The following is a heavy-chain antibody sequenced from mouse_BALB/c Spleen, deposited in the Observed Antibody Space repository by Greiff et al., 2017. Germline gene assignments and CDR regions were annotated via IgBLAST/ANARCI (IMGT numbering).Heavy chain of an antibody. Sequence: VQLKESGAELVKPGASVKLSCTASGFNIKDTYMHWVKQRPEQGLEWIGRIDPANGNTKYDPKFQGKATITADTSSNTAYLQLSSLTSEDTAVYYCARGHYLYAMDYWGQGTSVTVSS. CDR2: IDPANGNT. J-gene: IGHJ4*01. CDR1: GFNIKDTY. V-gene: IGHV14-3*02. CDR3: ARGHYLYAMDY. D-gene: IGHD1-2*01.